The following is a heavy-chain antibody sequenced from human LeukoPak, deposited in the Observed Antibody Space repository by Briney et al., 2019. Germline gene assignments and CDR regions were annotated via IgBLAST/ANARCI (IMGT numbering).Heavy chain of an antibody. V-gene: IGHV4-59*12. D-gene: IGHD6-13*01. CDR1: GGSISSYY. J-gene: IGHJ3*02. CDR3: ARGIAAASERAFDI. Sequence: PSETLSLTCTVSGGSISSYYWSWIRQPPGKGLEWIGYIYYSGSTNYNPSLKSRVTMSVDTSKNQFSLKLGSVTAADTAVYYCARGIAAASERAFDIWGQGTMVTVSS. CDR2: IYYSGST.